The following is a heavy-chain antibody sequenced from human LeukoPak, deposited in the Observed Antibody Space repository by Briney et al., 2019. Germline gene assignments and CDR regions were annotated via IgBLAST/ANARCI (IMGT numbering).Heavy chain of an antibody. CDR3: ARETPYGSGSYPFDY. CDR1: GGSFSGYY. J-gene: IGHJ4*02. CDR2: IYNSGST. Sequence: SETLSLTCAVYGGSFSGYYWSWIRQPPGKGLEWMGYIYNSGSTNNNPSLKSRVTISVDTSKKQFSLKLSSVTAADTAVYYCARETPYGSGSYPFDYWGQGILVTVSS. D-gene: IGHD3-10*01. V-gene: IGHV4-59*01.